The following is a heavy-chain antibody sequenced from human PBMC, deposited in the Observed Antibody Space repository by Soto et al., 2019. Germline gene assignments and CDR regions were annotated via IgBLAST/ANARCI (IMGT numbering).Heavy chain of an antibody. D-gene: IGHD3-16*02. CDR1: GFTFSSYW. V-gene: IGHV3-7*01. Sequence: PGGSLRLSCAASGFTFSSYWMSWVRQAPGKGLEWVANIKQDGSEKYYVDSVKGRFTISRDNAKNSLYLQMNSLRAEDTAVYYCAKVGGRMITFGGVIVYFDYWGQGTLVTVSS. J-gene: IGHJ4*02. CDR3: AKVGGRMITFGGVIVYFDY. CDR2: IKQDGSEK.